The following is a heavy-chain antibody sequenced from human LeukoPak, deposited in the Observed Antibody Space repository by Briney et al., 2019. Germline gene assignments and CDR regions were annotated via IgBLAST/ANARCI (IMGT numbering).Heavy chain of an antibody. CDR1: GFTFSSYV. V-gene: IGHV3-30*04. D-gene: IGHD6-13*01. J-gene: IGHJ4*02. CDR3: ARGIGSSTWPLAL. Sequence: GGSLRLSCAASGFTFSSYVMHWVRQAPGKGLEWVAIISYDGSNEYYADSVKGRFTISRDNSKNTLYLQLNSLRAEDTAVYYCARGIGSSTWPLALWGQGTLVTVSS. CDR2: ISYDGSNE.